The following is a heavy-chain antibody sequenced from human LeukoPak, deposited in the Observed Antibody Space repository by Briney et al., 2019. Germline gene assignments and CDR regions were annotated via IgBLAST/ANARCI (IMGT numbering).Heavy chain of an antibody. CDR1: GFTVSRNY. CDR2: IYSGGRT. Sequence: GGSLRLSCAASGFTVSRNYMSWVRQAPGKGLEWVSVIYSGGRTYYADSVKGRFTISRDNSKNTLYLQMNRLRAEHTAVYYCARAGPSSSWHQFDYWGQGTLVTVSS. CDR3: ARAGPSSSWHQFDY. D-gene: IGHD6-13*01. J-gene: IGHJ4*02. V-gene: IGHV3-66*01.